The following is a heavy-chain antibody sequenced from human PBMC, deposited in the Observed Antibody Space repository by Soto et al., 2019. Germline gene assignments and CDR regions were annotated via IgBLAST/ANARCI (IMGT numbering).Heavy chain of an antibody. CDR2: INHSGST. CDR1: GGSFSGYY. D-gene: IGHD5-12*01. V-gene: IGHV4-34*01. Sequence: SETLSLTCAVYGGSFSGYYWSWIRQPPGKGLEWIGEINHSGSTNYNPSLKSRVTISVDTSKNQFSLKLSSVTAADTAVYYCARGSPLYVDIVATITSSFGYYFDYWGQGTLVTVSS. J-gene: IGHJ4*02. CDR3: ARGSPLYVDIVATITSSFGYYFDY.